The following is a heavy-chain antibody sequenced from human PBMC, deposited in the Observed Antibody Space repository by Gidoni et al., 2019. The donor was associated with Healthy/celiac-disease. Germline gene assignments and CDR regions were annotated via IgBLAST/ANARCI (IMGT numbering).Heavy chain of an antibody. CDR1: GYSFTSYW. CDR2: IYPGDSDT. V-gene: IGHV5-51*01. Sequence: EVQLVQSGAEVKKPGESLKISCKGSGYSFTSYWIGWVRQMPGKGLEWMGIIYPGDSDTRYSPSFQGQVTISADKSISTAYLQWSSLKASDTAMYYCARHGAGSYPHVYYYGMDVWGQGTTVTVSS. D-gene: IGHD3-10*01. J-gene: IGHJ6*02. CDR3: ARHGAGSYPHVYYYGMDV.